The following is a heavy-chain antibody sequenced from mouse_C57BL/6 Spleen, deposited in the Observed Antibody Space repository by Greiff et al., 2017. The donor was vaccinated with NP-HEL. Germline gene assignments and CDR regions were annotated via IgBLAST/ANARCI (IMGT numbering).Heavy chain of an antibody. D-gene: IGHD2-4*01. Sequence: EVHLVESGPGLVKPSQSLSLTCSVTGYSITSGYYWNWIRQFPGNKLEWMGYISYDGSNNYNPSLKNRISITRDTSKNQFFLKLNSVTTEDTATYYCARGADYDTFAYWGQGTLVTVSA. CDR2: ISYDGSN. CDR1: GYSITSGYY. CDR3: ARGADYDTFAY. J-gene: IGHJ3*01. V-gene: IGHV3-6*01.